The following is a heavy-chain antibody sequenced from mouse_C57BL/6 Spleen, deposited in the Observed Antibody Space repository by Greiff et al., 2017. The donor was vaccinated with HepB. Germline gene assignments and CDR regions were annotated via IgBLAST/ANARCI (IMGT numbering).Heavy chain of an antibody. Sequence: EVKLQESVAELVRPGASVKLSCTASGFNIKNTYMHWVKQRPEQGLEWIGRIDPANGNTKYAPKFQGKATITADTSSNTAYLQLSSLTSEDTAIYYCASFYYGSSYNWYFDVWGTGTTVTVSS. CDR1: GFNIKNTY. D-gene: IGHD1-1*01. V-gene: IGHV14-3*01. CDR3: ASFYYGSSYNWYFDV. CDR2: IDPANGNT. J-gene: IGHJ1*03.